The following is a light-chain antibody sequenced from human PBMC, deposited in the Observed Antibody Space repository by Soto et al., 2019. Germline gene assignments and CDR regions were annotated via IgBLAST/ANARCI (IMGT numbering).Light chain of an antibody. Sequence: EIVMTQSPASLSVSPGDGATLSCRASQSVASNVAWYQQKPGQGPRLLIHGASTRAVGVPARFSGSGSGTDFALTIGSLQSEDFAVYYCQQYHNWPPQYTFGQGTKLQIK. CDR2: GAS. CDR3: QQYHNWPPQYT. J-gene: IGKJ2*01. CDR1: QSVASN. V-gene: IGKV3-15*01.